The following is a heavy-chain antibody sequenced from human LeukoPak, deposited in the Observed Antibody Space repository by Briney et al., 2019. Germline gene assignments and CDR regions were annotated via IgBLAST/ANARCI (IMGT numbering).Heavy chain of an antibody. Sequence: SETLSLTCTVSGYSISSGYYWGWIRQPPGKGLEWVGSIYHSGSTNYNPSLKSRVTISVDTSKNQFSLKLSSVTAADTAVYYCARAPPFDPWGQGTLVTVSS. CDR2: IYHSGST. V-gene: IGHV4-38-2*02. CDR3: ARAPPFDP. CDR1: GYSISSGYY. J-gene: IGHJ5*02.